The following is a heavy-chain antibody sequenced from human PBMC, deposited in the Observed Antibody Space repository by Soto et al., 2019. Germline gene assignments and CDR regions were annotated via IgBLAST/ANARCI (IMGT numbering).Heavy chain of an antibody. CDR1: GFTFSSYS. CDR2: ISSSSSYI. J-gene: IGHJ4*02. Sequence: GGSLRLSCAASGFTFSSYSMNWVRQAPGKGLEWVSSISSSSSYIYYADSVKGRFTISRDNAKNSLYLQMNSLRAEDTAVYYCARDGGYSGQKARTTAGYWGQGTLVTVSS. V-gene: IGHV3-21*01. D-gene: IGHD5-12*01. CDR3: ARDGGYSGQKARTTAGY.